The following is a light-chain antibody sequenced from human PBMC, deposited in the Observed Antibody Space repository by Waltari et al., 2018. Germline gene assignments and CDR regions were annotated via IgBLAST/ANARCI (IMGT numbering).Light chain of an antibody. J-gene: IGKJ2*01. CDR1: QGVSSGS. V-gene: IGKV3-20*01. Sequence: EIVLTQSPGPLSLSPGERATLSCRASQGVSSGSLAWYQQKPGQAPRLLIHATSTRATGIPDRFSGSGSGTDFTLTISRLEPEDFAVYYCQQYGSSPVYTFGQGTKLEIK. CDR2: ATS. CDR3: QQYGSSPVYT.